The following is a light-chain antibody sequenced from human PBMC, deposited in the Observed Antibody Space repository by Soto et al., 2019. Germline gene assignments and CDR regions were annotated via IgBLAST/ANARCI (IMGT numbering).Light chain of an antibody. V-gene: IGLV2-14*01. CDR2: EVS. J-gene: IGLJ1*01. CDR3: SSYTSSNTLV. Sequence: QSALTQPASVSGSPGQSITISCTGTGSNIGTHNYVSWYQQQHPGKAPKLMIHEVSNRPSGVSDRFSGSKSGNTASLTISGLQAEDGADYYCSSYTSSNTLVFGTGTKLTVL. CDR1: GSNIGTHNY.